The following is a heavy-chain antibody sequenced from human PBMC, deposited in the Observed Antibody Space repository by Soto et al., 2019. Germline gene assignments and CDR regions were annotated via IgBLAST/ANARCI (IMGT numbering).Heavy chain of an antibody. CDR1: RIPVSSKY. CDR2: LHSGGDT. CDR3: ARDGPYYYASRMDV. D-gene: IGHD3-10*01. J-gene: IGHJ6*02. Sequence: EVQLVESGGGLVQPGGSLRLSCAASRIPVSSKYMTWVRQAPGKGLEWVSVLHSGGDTYYANSVKGRFTISRHDSTNTLFLQMNSLTAEDTAVYYCARDGPYYYASRMDVWGQGTTVTVS. V-gene: IGHV3-53*04.